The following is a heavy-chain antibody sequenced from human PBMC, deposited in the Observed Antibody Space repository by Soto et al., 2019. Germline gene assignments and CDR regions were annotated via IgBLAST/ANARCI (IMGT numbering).Heavy chain of an antibody. CDR3: ARRSRGGLRFGMVRGDHTFDT. CDR1: GGSISSSSYY. D-gene: IGHD3-10*01. J-gene: IGHJ1*01. Sequence: QLQLQESGPGLVRPSETLSLTCTVSGGSISSSSYYWGWIRQPPGKGLEWIGSIFYSGIIYYNPSLKSRVTRSVDASKNQFSLKLSSVTAADTAVYYCARRSRGGLRFGMVRGDHTFDTWGQGTLVTVSS. CDR2: IFYSGII. V-gene: IGHV4-39*01.